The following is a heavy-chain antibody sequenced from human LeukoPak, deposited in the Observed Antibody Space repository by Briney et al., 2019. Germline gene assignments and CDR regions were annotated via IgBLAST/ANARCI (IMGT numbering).Heavy chain of an antibody. Sequence: GGSLRLSCAASGFTVSSNYMSWVRQAPGKGLEWVSVIYSSGSTYYADSVKGRFTISRDNSKNTVYLQVNSLRVEDTAVYYCAKGHIAVAAYDGFDIWGQGTMVTVS. CDR2: IYSSGST. J-gene: IGHJ3*02. V-gene: IGHV3-53*01. D-gene: IGHD6-19*01. CDR3: AKGHIAVAAYDGFDI. CDR1: GFTVSSNY.